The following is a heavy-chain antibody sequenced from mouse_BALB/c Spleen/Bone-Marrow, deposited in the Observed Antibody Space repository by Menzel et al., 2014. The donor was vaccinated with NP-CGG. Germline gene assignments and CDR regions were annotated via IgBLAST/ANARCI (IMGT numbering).Heavy chain of an antibody. V-gene: IGHV1S81*02. D-gene: IGHD2-13*01. J-gene: IGHJ3*01. CDR2: INPSNGGT. CDR1: GYTFTSYY. Sequence: QVQLQQPGAELAKPGASVKLSCKASGYTFTSYYMYWVKQRPGQGLEWIGEINPSNGGTNFNEKFKSKATLTVDKSSSTAYMQLSSLTSEDSAVYYCTREGDPPFVYWGQGTLVTGSA. CDR3: TREGDPPFVY.